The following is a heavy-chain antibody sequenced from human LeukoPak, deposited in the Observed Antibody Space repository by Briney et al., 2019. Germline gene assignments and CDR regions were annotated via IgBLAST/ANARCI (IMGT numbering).Heavy chain of an antibody. CDR3: ARDLMGFGSGWYGYFDY. J-gene: IGHJ4*02. D-gene: IGHD6-19*01. CDR1: GFTFDDYG. V-gene: IGHV3-20*04. Sequence: GGSLRLSCAASGFTFDDYGMSWVRQAPGKGLERVSGINWNGGSTGYADSVKGRFTISRDNAKNSLYLQMNSLRAEDTALYYCARDLMGFGSGWYGYFDYWGQGTLVTVSS. CDR2: INWNGGST.